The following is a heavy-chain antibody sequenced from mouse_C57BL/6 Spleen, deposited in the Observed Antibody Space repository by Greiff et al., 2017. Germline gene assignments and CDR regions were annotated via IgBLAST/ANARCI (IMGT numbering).Heavy chain of an antibody. CDR1: GYTFTDYE. J-gene: IGHJ2*01. V-gene: IGHV1-15*01. CDR3: TRREVVADYFDY. Sequence: QVQLQQSGAELVRPGASVPLSCKASGYTFTDYEMHWVKQTPVHGLEWIGAIAPETGGTAYTQKFKGKAILTADKSSSTAYMELRCLTSEDSAVYYCTRREVVADYFDYWGQGTTLTVSS. CDR2: IAPETGGT. D-gene: IGHD1-1*01.